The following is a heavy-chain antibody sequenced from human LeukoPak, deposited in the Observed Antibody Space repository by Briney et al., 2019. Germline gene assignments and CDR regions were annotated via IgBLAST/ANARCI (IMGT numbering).Heavy chain of an antibody. CDR3: ARTSRVVMTTPWFDP. V-gene: IGHV3-30-3*01. D-gene: IGHD3-22*01. CDR2: ISYDGSNK. J-gene: IGHJ5*02. CDR1: GFTFSSYA. Sequence: PGGSLRLSCAASGFTFSSYAMHWVRQAPGKGLEWVAVISYDGSNKYYADSVKGRFTISRDNSKNTLYLQMNSLRAEDTAVYYCARTSRVVMTTPWFDPWGQGTLVTVSS.